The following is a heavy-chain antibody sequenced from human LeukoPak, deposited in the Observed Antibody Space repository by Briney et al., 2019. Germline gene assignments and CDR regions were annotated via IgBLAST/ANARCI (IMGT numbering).Heavy chain of an antibody. V-gene: IGHV1-46*01. Sequence: ASVKVSCKASGYTFTSYYMHWVRQAPGQGLEWMGIINPSGGSTSYAQKFQGRVTMTRDTSTSTVYMELSSLRSEDTAVYYCARSLCDILTGYYPGFDYWGQGTLVTVSS. CDR2: INPSGGST. CDR1: GYTFTSYY. CDR3: ARSLCDILTGYYPGFDY. J-gene: IGHJ4*02. D-gene: IGHD3-9*01.